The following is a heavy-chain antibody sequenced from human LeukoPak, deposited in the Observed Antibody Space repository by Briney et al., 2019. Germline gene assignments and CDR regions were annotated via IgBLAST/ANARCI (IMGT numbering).Heavy chain of an antibody. D-gene: IGHD3-3*01. J-gene: IGHJ5*02. Sequence: SVKVSCKASGGTFSSYAISWVRQAPGQGLEWMGGIIPIFGTANYAQKFQGRVTITADESTSTAYMELSGLRSEDTAVYYCARVRGDFWSGYFGFDPWGQGTLVTVSS. CDR2: IIPIFGTA. CDR3: ARVRGDFWSGYFGFDP. V-gene: IGHV1-69*13. CDR1: GGTFSSYA.